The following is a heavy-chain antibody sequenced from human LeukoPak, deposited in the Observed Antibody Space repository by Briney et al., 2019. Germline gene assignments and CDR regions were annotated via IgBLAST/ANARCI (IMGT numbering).Heavy chain of an antibody. V-gene: IGHV4-4*07. Sequence: SETLSLTCTVSGGSISSYYWSWIRQPAGKGLEWIGRIYTGGSTYYNPSLKSRVTISVDRSKNQFSLKLSSVTAADTAVYYCARCTYPDDDAFDIWGQGTMVTVSS. CDR1: GGSISSYY. D-gene: IGHD1-1*01. J-gene: IGHJ3*02. CDR2: IYTGGST. CDR3: ARCTYPDDDAFDI.